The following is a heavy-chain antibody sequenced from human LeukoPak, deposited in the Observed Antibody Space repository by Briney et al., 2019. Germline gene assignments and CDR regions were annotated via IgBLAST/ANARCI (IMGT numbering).Heavy chain of an antibody. V-gene: IGHV4-39*07. Sequence: PSETLSLTCTVSGGSISSSSYYWGWIRQPPGKGLEWIGTIYYSGSTYYNPSLKSRVTISVDTSKNQFSLKLSSVTAADTAVYYCARGFADTGADYWGQGTLVTVSS. CDR1: GGSISSSSYY. CDR3: ARGFADTGADY. D-gene: IGHD5-18*01. J-gene: IGHJ4*02. CDR2: IYYSGST.